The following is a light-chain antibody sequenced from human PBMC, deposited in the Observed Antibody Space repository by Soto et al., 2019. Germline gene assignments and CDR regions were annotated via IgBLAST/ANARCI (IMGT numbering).Light chain of an antibody. Sequence: QLVLTQPPSVSGDPGQTVPISCTGSSYNIGAGYDVPWYQQLPGRAPKLLIYGNTNRPSGVPDRFSGSQSGTSASLAITGVQAEDEADYYCLSFDSSLSVVFGGGTKLTVL. J-gene: IGLJ2*01. V-gene: IGLV1-40*01. CDR2: GNT. CDR1: SYNIGAGYD. CDR3: LSFDSSLSVV.